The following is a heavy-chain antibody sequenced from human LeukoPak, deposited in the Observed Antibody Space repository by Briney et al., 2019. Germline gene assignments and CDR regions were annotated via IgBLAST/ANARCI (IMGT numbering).Heavy chain of an antibody. V-gene: IGHV4-34*01. J-gene: IGHJ4*02. D-gene: IGHD4-17*01. CDR2: INHSGST. CDR1: GTSINSYF. CDR3: ARGRVKLGRRPNGRTVLFDY. Sequence: PSETLSLTCSVSGTSINSYFWSWIRQPPGKGLEWIGEINHSGSTNYNPSLKSRVTISVDTSKNQFSLKLSSVTAADTAVYYCARGRVKLGRRPNGRTVLFDYWGQGTLVTVSS.